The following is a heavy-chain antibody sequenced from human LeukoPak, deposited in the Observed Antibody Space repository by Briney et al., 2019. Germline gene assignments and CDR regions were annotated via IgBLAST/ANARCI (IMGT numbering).Heavy chain of an antibody. V-gene: IGHV3-21*01. J-gene: IGHJ6*02. CDR2: ISSSSSYI. D-gene: IGHD3-3*01. Sequence: GGSLRLSCAASGFTFSSYGMNWVRQAPGKGLEWVSSISSSSSYIYYADSVKGRFTISRDNAKNSLYLQMNSLRAEDTAVYYCARGENDFWSGYYTAYYYYGMDVWGQGTTVTASS. CDR1: GFTFSSYG. CDR3: ARGENDFWSGYYTAYYYYGMDV.